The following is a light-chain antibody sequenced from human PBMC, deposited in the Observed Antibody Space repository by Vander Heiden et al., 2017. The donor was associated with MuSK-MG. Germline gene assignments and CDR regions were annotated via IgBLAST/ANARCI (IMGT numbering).Light chain of an antibody. CDR2: GAS. J-gene: IGKJ4*01. V-gene: IGKV3-20*01. Sequence: EIVLTQSPGTLSLSPGERATLYCRASQSVSSSYIAWYHQKPGQAPRLLIYGASNSVTGIPDTFSGSGSGTAFTLTIIRLEPADFAVYYCHHDGSSPLTFGGGTKVEIK. CDR3: HHDGSSPLT. CDR1: QSVSSSY.